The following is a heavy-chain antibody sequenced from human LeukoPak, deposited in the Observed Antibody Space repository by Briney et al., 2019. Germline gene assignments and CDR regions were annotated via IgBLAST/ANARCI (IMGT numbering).Heavy chain of an antibody. CDR1: GASLSSYY. Sequence: SENLSLTCSVSGASLSSYYWDWLRHSPREGMEWIGYISDTGKTDSNPSLKSRVTISLGTSKTQFSLRLRSVTAADSAVYYCATGYYEPFATWGPGILVTVSS. CDR2: ISDTGKT. D-gene: IGHD1-26*01. J-gene: IGHJ5*02. CDR3: ATGYYEPFAT. V-gene: IGHV4-59*01.